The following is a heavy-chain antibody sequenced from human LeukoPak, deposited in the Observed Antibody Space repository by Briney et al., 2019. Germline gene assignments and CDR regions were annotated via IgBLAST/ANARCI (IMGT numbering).Heavy chain of an antibody. V-gene: IGHV3-7*01. Sequence: GGSLRLSCAASGFTFSSYWMNWARQAPGKGLEWVASINHNGNVNYYVDSVKGRFTISRDNAKNSLYLQMSNLRAEDTAVCYCARHYGPWGQGTLVTVSS. CDR3: ARHYGP. CDR1: GFTFSSYW. J-gene: IGHJ5*02. D-gene: IGHD3-16*01. CDR2: INHNGNVN.